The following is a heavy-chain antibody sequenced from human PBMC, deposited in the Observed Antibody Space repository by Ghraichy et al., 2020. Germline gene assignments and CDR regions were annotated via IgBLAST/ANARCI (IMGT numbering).Heavy chain of an antibody. CDR2: INHSGST. Sequence: SETLSLTCAVYGGSFSGYYWSWIRQPPGKGLEWIGEINHSGSTNYNPSLKSRVTISVDTSKNQFSLKLSSVTAADTAVYYCARVYGGNTLYYFDYWGQGTLVTVSS. V-gene: IGHV4-34*01. J-gene: IGHJ4*02. CDR1: GGSFSGYY. D-gene: IGHD4-23*01. CDR3: ARVYGGNTLYYFDY.